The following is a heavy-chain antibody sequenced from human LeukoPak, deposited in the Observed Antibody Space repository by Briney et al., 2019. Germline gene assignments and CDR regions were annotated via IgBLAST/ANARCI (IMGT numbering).Heavy chain of an antibody. D-gene: IGHD5-24*01. CDR2: ISGSGGTI. Sequence: GGSLTLSCVVSGSTFSSYETNWLRQAPGEGVEWLAHISGSGGTIYYAEYVKCRFSIYRDNANNSLYLQMSSLRAEDTAVYYCATYVPTWLQLYYYFDNWGQGTLVTVSS. CDR3: ATYVPTWLQLYYYFDN. J-gene: IGHJ4*02. CDR1: GSTFSSYE. V-gene: IGHV3-48*03.